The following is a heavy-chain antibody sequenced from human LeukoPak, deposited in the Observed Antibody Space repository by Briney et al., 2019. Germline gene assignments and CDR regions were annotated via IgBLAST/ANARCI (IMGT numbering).Heavy chain of an antibody. V-gene: IGHV4-59*01. D-gene: IGHD6-6*01. J-gene: IGHJ4*02. CDR2: IYYSGST. Sequence: SETLSLTCTVSGASISTYYWSWIRQPPGKGLEWIGYIYYSGSTNYNPSLKSRVTISVDTSKNQFSLKLTSVTAADTAMYYCACGEEYIGGIFDYWGQGTLSPSPQ. CDR1: GASISTYY. CDR3: ACGEEYIGGIFDY.